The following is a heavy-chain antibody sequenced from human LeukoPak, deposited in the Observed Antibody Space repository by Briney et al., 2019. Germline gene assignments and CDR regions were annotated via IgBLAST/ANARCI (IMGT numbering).Heavy chain of an antibody. CDR1: GFTFSDSN. J-gene: IGHJ4*02. CDR3: TRTPDFWSGYSD. Sequence: GRSLRLSCAASGFTFSDSNMHWVRQASGKGLEWVGRIRSRANNYATAYGASVTGRFTISRDDSKNTAYLQRNSLKTADTDVFYCTRTPDFWSGYSDWGQGTLVTVSS. CDR2: IRSRANNYAT. D-gene: IGHD3-3*01. V-gene: IGHV3-73*01.